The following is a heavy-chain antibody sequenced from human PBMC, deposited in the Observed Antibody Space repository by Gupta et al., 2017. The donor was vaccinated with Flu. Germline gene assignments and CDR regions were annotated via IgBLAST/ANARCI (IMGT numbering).Heavy chain of an antibody. CDR2: IYYSGST. J-gene: IGHJ4*02. Sequence: QVQLQESGPGLVKPSETLSLTCTVSGGSISSYYWSWIRQPPGKGLEWIGYIYYSGSTNYNPSLKSRVTISVDTSKNQFSLKLSSVTAADTAVYYCARVDLDTAMAHDYWGQGTLVTVSS. V-gene: IGHV4-59*01. CDR1: GGSISSYY. D-gene: IGHD5-18*01. CDR3: ARVDLDTAMAHDY.